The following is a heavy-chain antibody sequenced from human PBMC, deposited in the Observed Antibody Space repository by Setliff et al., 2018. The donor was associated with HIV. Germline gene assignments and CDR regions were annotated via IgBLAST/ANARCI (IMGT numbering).Heavy chain of an antibody. CDR3: ARGSLRGVLALGMDV. V-gene: IGHV3-48*02. J-gene: IGHJ6*02. CDR2: INTATVTTT. Sequence: PGGSLRLSCAASGFSFSSYSMNWVRQAPGKGLEWIAYINTATVTTTVYYADSVKGRFTVSRDNAKNSLFLDMNSLRDDDSAVYYCARGSLRGVLALGMDVWGQGTTVTVSS. CDR1: GFSFSSYS. D-gene: IGHD3-10*01.